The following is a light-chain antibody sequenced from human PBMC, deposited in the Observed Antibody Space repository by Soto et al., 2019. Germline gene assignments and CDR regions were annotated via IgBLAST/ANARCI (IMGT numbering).Light chain of an antibody. J-gene: IGLJ1*01. CDR2: EVS. V-gene: IGLV2-14*01. CDR1: SSDVGGYDY. Sequence: QSALTQPASVSGSPGQSITISCTGTSSDVGGYDYVSWYQQHPGKAPKVMIYEVSNRPSGVSNRFSGSKSGNTASLTISGLQDEDEADYFCSSYTTSRTPHVFGTGTQVTVL. CDR3: SSYTTSRTPHV.